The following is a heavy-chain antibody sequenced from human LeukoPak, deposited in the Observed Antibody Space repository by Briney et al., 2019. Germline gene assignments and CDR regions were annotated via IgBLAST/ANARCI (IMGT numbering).Heavy chain of an antibody. Sequence: GGSLRLSCAASGFTFSTYAMTWVRQAPGKGLEWVSAARGSGTATYYADSVKGRFTISRDNYKNMLYLQMNSLRAEDTAIYYCAKTSRRDSTYDSPFDYWGQGTLVTVSS. V-gene: IGHV3-23*01. CDR2: ARGSGTAT. J-gene: IGHJ4*02. D-gene: IGHD4-11*01. CDR1: GFTFSTYA. CDR3: AKTSRRDSTYDSPFDY.